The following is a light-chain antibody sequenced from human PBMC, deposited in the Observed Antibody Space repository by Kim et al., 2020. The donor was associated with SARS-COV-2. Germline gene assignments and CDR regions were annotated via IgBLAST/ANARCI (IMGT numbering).Light chain of an antibody. CDR3: QSRDSGGNVL. CDR1: SLRSYY. J-gene: IGLJ2*01. Sequence: SSELTQDPAVSVALGQTVRITCQGDSLRSYYATWYQQRPRQAPVLVIYGRNNRPSGISDRFSGSSSGNTASLTISGAQAEDEADFYCQSRDSGGNVLLGGGTHLTVL. V-gene: IGLV3-19*01. CDR2: GRN.